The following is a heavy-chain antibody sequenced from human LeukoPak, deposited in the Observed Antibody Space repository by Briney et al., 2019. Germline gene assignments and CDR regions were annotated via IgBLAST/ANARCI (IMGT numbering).Heavy chain of an antibody. V-gene: IGHV4-39*07. CDR2: IYYSGST. J-gene: IGHJ4*02. CDR3: ARGRDYAFDY. CDR1: GGSISSSSYY. D-gene: IGHD4-17*01. Sequence: SETLSLTCTVSGGSISSSSYYWGWIRQPPGKGLEWIGSIYYSGSTYYNPSLKSRVTISVDKSKNQFSLKLSSVTAADTAVYYCARGRDYAFDYWGQGTLVTVSS.